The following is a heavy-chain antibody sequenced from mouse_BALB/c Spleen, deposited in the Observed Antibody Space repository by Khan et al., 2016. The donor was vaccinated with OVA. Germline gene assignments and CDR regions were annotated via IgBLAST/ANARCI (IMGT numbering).Heavy chain of an antibody. CDR2: IWSDGST. Sequence: VQLQESGPGLVAPSQSLSITCTISGFSLTNYGVHWVRQPPGKGLEWLVVIWSDGSTTYNSALKSRLTVDKYNSKSQVFLKMNSLQNDDTAMYFCARQPYYHYNIMDYWGQGTSVTVSS. CDR3: ARQPYYHYNIMDY. V-gene: IGHV2-6-1*01. CDR1: GFSLTNYG. D-gene: IGHD2-10*01. J-gene: IGHJ4*01.